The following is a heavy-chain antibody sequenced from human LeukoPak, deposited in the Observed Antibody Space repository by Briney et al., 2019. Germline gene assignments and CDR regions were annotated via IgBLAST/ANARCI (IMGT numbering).Heavy chain of an antibody. J-gene: IGHJ5*02. V-gene: IGHV3-7*01. Sequence: GGSLRLSCAASGFTFSRYWMTWVRQAPGKGLEWVANINPDGTKTSYADFVEGRFSISRDNSKNTLYLQMNSLRAEDTAVYYCAKGAKRVVGATTHWIDPWGQGTLVTVSS. D-gene: IGHD1-26*01. CDR3: AKGAKRVVGATTHWIDP. CDR1: GFTFSRYW. CDR2: INPDGTKT.